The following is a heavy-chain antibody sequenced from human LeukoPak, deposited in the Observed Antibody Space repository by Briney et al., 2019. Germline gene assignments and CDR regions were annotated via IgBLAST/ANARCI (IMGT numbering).Heavy chain of an antibody. Sequence: PGGSLRLSCAASGFTFSSYAMHWVRQAPGKGLEYVSAISSNGGSTFYANSVKGRFTISRDNSKNTLYLQMGSLRAEDMAVYYCAGSGIAARLTDWWGQGTLVTVSS. J-gene: IGHJ4*02. V-gene: IGHV3-64*01. CDR3: AGSGIAARLTDW. D-gene: IGHD6-6*01. CDR2: ISSNGGST. CDR1: GFTFSSYA.